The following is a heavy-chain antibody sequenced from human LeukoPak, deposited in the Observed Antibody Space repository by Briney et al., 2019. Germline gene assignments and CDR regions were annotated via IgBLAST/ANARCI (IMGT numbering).Heavy chain of an antibody. Sequence: GGSLRLSCAASGFTVSSNYMSWVRQAPWKGLEWVSYISSSGSTIYYADSVKGRFTISRDNAKNSLYLQMNSLRAEDTAVYYCARGGIDYDILTGYQYYYYMDVWGKGTTVTISS. J-gene: IGHJ6*03. D-gene: IGHD3-9*01. CDR2: ISSSGSTI. CDR3: ARGGIDYDILTGYQYYYYMDV. V-gene: IGHV3-11*04. CDR1: GFTVSSNY.